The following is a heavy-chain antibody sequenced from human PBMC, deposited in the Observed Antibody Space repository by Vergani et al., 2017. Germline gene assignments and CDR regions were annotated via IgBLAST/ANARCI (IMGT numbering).Heavy chain of an antibody. CDR3: ARSTAIARTNYYYYYYMDV. Sequence: QVQLQESGPGLVKPSQTLSLTCTVSGGSISSGGYYWSWIRQHPGKGLEWIGYIYYSGSTYYNPSLKSRVTISVDTSKNQFSLQLNSVTPEDTAVYYCARSTAIARTNYYYYYYMDVWGKGP. J-gene: IGHJ6*03. CDR1: GGSISSGGYY. D-gene: IGHD1-14*01. CDR2: IYYSGST. V-gene: IGHV4-31*03.